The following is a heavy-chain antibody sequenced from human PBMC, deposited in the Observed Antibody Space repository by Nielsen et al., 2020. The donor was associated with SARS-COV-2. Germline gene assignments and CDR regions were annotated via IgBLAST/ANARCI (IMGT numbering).Heavy chain of an antibody. D-gene: IGHD3-9*01. CDR2: VKQDGSEK. V-gene: IGHV3-7*03. CDR3: ARYYDILTGYYTPRIYYYYGMDV. J-gene: IGHJ6*02. Sequence: WIRQPPGKGLEWVANVKQDGSEKYYVDSVKGRFTISRDNAKNSLYLQMNSLRAEDTAVYYCARYYDILTGYYTPRIYYYYGMDVWGQGTTVTVSS.